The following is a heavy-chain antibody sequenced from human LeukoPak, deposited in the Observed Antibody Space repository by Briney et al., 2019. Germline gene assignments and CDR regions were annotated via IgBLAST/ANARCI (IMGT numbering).Heavy chain of an antibody. D-gene: IGHD2-2*01. V-gene: IGHV3-48*04. J-gene: IGHJ4*02. CDR3: ARGIREYQLLWDSSASSDY. CDR1: GFTFSSYS. CDR2: ISSSSSTI. Sequence: GSLRLSCAASGFTFSSYSMNWVRQAPGKGLEWVSYISSSSSTIYYADSVKGRFTISRDNAKNSLYLQMNSLRAEDTAVYYCARGIREYQLLWDSSASSDYWGQGTLVTVSS.